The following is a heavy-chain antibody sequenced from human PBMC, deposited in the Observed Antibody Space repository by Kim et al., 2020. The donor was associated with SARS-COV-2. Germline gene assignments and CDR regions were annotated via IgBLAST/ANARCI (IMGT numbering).Heavy chain of an antibody. CDR3: ARDRQGSGWYDY. V-gene: IGHV4-39*06. Sequence: DHPSRKSRVTISVDTSKNQCTLQLGSVTAADTAVYYCARDRQGSGWYDYWGQGTLVTISS. D-gene: IGHD6-19*01. J-gene: IGHJ4*02.